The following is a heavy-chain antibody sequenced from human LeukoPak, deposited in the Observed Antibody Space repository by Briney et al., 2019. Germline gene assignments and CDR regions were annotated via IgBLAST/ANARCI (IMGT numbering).Heavy chain of an antibody. CDR3: ARDPRTPYYYYYMDV. V-gene: IGHV4-38-2*02. CDR1: GYSITSGYY. Sequence: PSETLSLTCAVSGYSITSGYYWGWIRQPPGKGLDWIGTIYHSGSTYYNPSHKSRVTISVDTSKNQFSLKLSSVTAADTAVYYCARDPRTPYYYYYMDVWGKGTTVTVSS. CDR2: IYHSGST. J-gene: IGHJ6*03.